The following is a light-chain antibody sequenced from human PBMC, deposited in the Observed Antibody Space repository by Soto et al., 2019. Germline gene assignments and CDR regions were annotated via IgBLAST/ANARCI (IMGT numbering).Light chain of an antibody. CDR2: SKY. J-gene: IGLJ2*01. CDR1: SSNIGSNT. CDR3: AAWDDSLNGSVV. V-gene: IGLV1-44*01. Sequence: QPVLTQPPSASGTPGQRVTISCSGSSSNIGSNTVNWYQQLPGTAPKLLIYSKYQRPSGVPDRFSGSKSGTSASLAISGLQSEDEADYYCAAWDDSLNGSVVFGGGTKLTVL.